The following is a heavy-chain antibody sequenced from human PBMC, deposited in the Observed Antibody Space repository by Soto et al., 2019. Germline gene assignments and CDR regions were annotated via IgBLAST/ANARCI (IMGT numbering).Heavy chain of an antibody. J-gene: IGHJ6*02. CDR3: ASYPSGMDV. CDR2: ISYDGSNK. Sequence: SLRLSCAASGFTFSSYAMHWVRQAPGKGLEWVAVISYDGSNKYYADSVKGRFTISRNNSKNTLYLQMTSLIAEYTAVYYCASYPSGMDVWGQGTPVTVSS. CDR1: GFTFSSYA. D-gene: IGHD3-16*02. V-gene: IGHV3-30-3*01.